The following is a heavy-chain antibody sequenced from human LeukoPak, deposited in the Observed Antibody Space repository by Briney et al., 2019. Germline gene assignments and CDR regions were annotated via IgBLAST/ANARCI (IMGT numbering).Heavy chain of an antibody. CDR3: ARHGWLDAFDI. Sequence: PSETLSLTCAVYGGSFSGYYWSWIRQPPGKGLEWIGYIYYSGSTNYNPSLKSRVTISVDTSKNQFSLKLSSVTAADTAVYYCARHGWLDAFDIWGQGTMVTVSS. D-gene: IGHD5-24*01. CDR2: IYYSGST. CDR1: GGSFSGYY. J-gene: IGHJ3*02. V-gene: IGHV4-59*08.